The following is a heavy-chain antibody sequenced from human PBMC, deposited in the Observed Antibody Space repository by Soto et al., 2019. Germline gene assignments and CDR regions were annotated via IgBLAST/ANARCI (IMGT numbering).Heavy chain of an antibody. D-gene: IGHD1-1*01. CDR1: GFTFSSYA. V-gene: IGHV3-30-3*01. J-gene: IGHJ6*02. CDR3: ARGVETYGMDV. CDR2: ISYDGSNK. Sequence: VQLVESGGGVVQPGRSLRLSCAASGFTFSSYAMHWVRQAPGKGLEWVAVISYDGSNKYYADSVKGRFTISRHNSKNTLYLQMNSLRAEDTAVYYCARGVETYGMDVWGQGTTVTVSS.